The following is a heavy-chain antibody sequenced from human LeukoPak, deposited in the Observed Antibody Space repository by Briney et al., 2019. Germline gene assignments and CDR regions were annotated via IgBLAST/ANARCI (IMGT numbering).Heavy chain of an antibody. CDR2: ISGSGGST. D-gene: IGHD3-16*01. V-gene: IGHV3-23*01. Sequence: GGSLRLSCTASGFTFNTYVMSWVRQAPGKGLEWVSGISGSGGSTDYADSVKGRFTISRDNSKNSLYLHPNNLTAEDTALYYCARDWGRGRYYFDYWGQGTLVTVSS. J-gene: IGHJ4*02. CDR3: ARDWGRGRYYFDY. CDR1: GFTFNTYV.